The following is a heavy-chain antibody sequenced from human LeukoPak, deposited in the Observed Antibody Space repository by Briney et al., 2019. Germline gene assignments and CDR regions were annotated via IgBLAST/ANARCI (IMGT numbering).Heavy chain of an antibody. CDR2: ISSSGSII. V-gene: IGHV3-48*03. CDR3: ARMNYDILTGYYLRAFDV. Sequence: GGSLRLSCAASGFTFSSYEINWVRQAPGKGLEWVSHISSSGSIIYYADSVKGRFTISRDNPKNSLYLQMNGLRAEDTAVYYCARMNYDILTGYYLRAFDVWGQGTMVTVSS. J-gene: IGHJ3*01. D-gene: IGHD3-9*01. CDR1: GFTFSSYE.